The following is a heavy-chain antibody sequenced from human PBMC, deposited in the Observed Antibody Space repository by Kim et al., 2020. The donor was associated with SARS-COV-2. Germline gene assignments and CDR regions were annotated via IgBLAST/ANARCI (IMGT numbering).Heavy chain of an antibody. CDR3: TTLISAAGRGY. CDR2: IKSKTDGEAT. D-gene: IGHD6-13*01. V-gene: IGHV3-15*01. J-gene: IGHJ4*02. CDR1: GFPFSNVW. Sequence: GGSPRLSCAASGFPFSNVWMSWVRQAPGRGQWVGRIKSKTDGEATDYAAPVKGRFTMSRDDSKNTLHLQMNSLETEDTGVYYCTTLISAAGRGYWGQGTL.